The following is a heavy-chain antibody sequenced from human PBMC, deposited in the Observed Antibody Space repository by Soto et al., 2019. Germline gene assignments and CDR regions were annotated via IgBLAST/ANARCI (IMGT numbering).Heavy chain of an antibody. CDR2: ISNSERT. D-gene: IGHD1-1*01. J-gene: IGHJ4*02. Sequence: QVQLQASGPGLVKPSETLSLTCTVSGGSISSYYWTWIRQPPGKGLEWNGYISNSERTSYNPSLKSRTTISADRSKNQCSLKVRSVTAAGTAVYYFAREGGGLNTGFDYCGQGTLVVVAS. CDR3: AREGGGLNTGFDY. CDR1: GGSISSYY. V-gene: IGHV4-59*01.